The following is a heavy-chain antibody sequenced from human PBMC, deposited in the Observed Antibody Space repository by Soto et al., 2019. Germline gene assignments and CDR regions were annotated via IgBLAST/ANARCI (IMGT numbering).Heavy chain of an antibody. J-gene: IGHJ6*02. V-gene: IGHV3-23*01. CDR2: ISGSGGTT. CDR3: TRYCPTASCYIRYGMDV. D-gene: IGHD2-2*02. CDR1: GFTFSSYA. Sequence: ESGGGLVQPGGSLRLSCAASGFTFSSYAMTWVRQAPGKGLEWVSTISGSGGTTYYADSARGRFTISRDNSKNTLYLQMNPRSAEATAFYSCTRYCPTASCYIRYGMDVWGQGTAVTVSS.